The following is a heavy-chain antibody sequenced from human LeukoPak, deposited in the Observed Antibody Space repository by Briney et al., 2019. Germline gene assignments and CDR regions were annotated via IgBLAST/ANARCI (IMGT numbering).Heavy chain of an antibody. CDR2: ISNDGRDK. CDR3: ATPRGTVTTGAVY. CDR1: GFTFSNYT. Sequence: PGRSLRLSCAASGFTFSNYTMHWVRQAPGKGLEWVAVISNDGRDKYYADAVKGRFTISRDNSRNTLYLQMNNLRAEDTAVYYCATPRGTVTTGAVYWGQGTLVTVSS. V-gene: IGHV3-30*04. D-gene: IGHD4-17*01. J-gene: IGHJ4*02.